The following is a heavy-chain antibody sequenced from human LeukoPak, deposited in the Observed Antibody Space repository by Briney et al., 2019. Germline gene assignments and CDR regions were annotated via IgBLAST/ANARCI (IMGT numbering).Heavy chain of an antibody. D-gene: IGHD4/OR15-4a*01. V-gene: IGHV3-23*01. CDR2: VSGSGAHT. CDR1: GFTFSSYA. J-gene: IGHJ4*02. CDR3: ARRAGAYSHPYDY. Sequence: GGSLRLSCAASGFTFSSYAMTWVRQAPGKGLQWVSAVSGSGAHTYYADSVKGRFTISRDNYRDTLYLQMSSLRAEDTAIYICARRAGAYSHPYDYWGQGTLVTVSS.